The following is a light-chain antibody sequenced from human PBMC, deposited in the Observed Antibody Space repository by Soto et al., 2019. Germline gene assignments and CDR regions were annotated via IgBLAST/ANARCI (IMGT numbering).Light chain of an antibody. Sequence: EIVMTQSPATLSVSPGGRATLSCRASQSISDTLAWYQQKPGQAPRLLIYSASRRATGFPGRFSGSGSGTDFTLTISSLQSEDLAVYYCQQYNNWPWTFGQRTKV. CDR3: QQYNNWPWT. V-gene: IGKV3-15*01. CDR2: SAS. CDR1: QSISDT. J-gene: IGKJ1*01.